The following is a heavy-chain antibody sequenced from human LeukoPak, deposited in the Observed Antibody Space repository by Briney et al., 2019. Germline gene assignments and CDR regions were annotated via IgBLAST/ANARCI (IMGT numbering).Heavy chain of an antibody. D-gene: IGHD6-13*01. J-gene: IGHJ4*02. Sequence: GESLKISCKAAGYIFASYWIGWVRQMPGKGLEWMGIIYPGDSDTKYSPSFQGQVTISADKSISTAYLQWSSLKASDTAMYYCARRSSSWDRYDNWGQGTLVTVSS. CDR1: GYIFASYW. CDR3: ARRSSSWDRYDN. CDR2: IYPGDSDT. V-gene: IGHV5-51*01.